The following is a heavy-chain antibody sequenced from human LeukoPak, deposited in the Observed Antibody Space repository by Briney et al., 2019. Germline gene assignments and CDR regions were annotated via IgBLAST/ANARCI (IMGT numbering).Heavy chain of an antibody. Sequence: SETLSLTCTVSGYSISSGYYWGWIRQPPGKGLEWIGSIYHSGSTNYNSSLMSRVTISLDTSKNQFSLKLSSVTAADTAVYYCARVVGGWLDYWGQGTLVTVSS. CDR1: GYSISSGYY. V-gene: IGHV4-38-2*02. CDR2: IYHSGST. CDR3: ARVVGGWLDY. J-gene: IGHJ4*02. D-gene: IGHD6-19*01.